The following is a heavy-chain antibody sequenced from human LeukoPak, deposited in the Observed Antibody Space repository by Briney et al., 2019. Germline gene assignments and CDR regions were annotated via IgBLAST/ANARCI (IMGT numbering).Heavy chain of an antibody. D-gene: IGHD3-22*01. CDR1: GFPFSDYY. J-gene: IGHJ5*02. V-gene: IGHV3-11*01. CDR3: ARENYHDSSGYFKFDP. Sequence: GGSLRLSCAASGFPFSDYYMSWIRQAPGKGLEWVSYISSSGSIIYYADSVKGRFTISRDNAKNSLYLQMNSLRAEDTAVYYCARENYHDSSGYFKFDPWGQGTLVTVSS. CDR2: ISSSGSII.